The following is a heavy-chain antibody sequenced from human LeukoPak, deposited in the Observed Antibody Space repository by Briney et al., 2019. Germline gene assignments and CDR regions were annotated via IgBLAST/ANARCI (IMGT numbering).Heavy chain of an antibody. CDR2: IYTSGST. J-gene: IGHJ4*02. Sequence: SETLSLTCTVSGGSISSYYWSWIRQPAGKGLEWIGRIYTSGSTNYNPSLKSRVTMSVDTSKNQFSLKLSSVTAADTAVYYCAREDRILWFGELSYLDYWGQGTLVTVSS. D-gene: IGHD3-10*01. CDR1: GGSISSYY. V-gene: IGHV4-4*07. CDR3: AREDRILWFGELSYLDY.